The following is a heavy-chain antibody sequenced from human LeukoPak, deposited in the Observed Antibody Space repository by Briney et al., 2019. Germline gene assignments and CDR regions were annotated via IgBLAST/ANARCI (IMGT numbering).Heavy chain of an antibody. V-gene: IGHV1-2*02. CDR1: GNTFIGYY. D-gene: IGHD2-21*02. CDR2: ISPNSGGT. CDR3: ARASSCGGACYYYFDY. J-gene: IGHJ4*02. Sequence: GASVKVSCRASGNTFIGYYIHWVRQAPGQGLEWMGWISPNSGGTNYAQKFQGRGTMTRGTSISTAYMELSTLRSDDTAVYYCARASSCGGACYYYFDYWGQGTLVTVSS.